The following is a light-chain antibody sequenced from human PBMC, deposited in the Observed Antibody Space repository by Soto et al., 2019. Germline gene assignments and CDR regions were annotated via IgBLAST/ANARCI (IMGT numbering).Light chain of an antibody. CDR3: QQYNTWPPLT. V-gene: IGKV3-15*01. Sequence: MPQSAATLFVSRGDLATLPCRVSQSVSSNLAGYQQKPGQDPRLLIYLTSTRATGIPARFSGSGSGTEFTLTISSLQSEDFAVYYCQQYNTWPPLTFGQGTLLEIK. CDR2: LTS. CDR1: QSVSSN. J-gene: IGKJ5*01.